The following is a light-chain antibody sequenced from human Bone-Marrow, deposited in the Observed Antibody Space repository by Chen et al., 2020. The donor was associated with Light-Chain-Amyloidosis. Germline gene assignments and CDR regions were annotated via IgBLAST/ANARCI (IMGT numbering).Light chain of an antibody. CDR3: LQYGSSLGYT. Sequence: EFVLTQSPGTLSLSPGERATLSCRASQSVYSNYLAWYQQKPGQAPRLLIYGASNRATGIPDRFGGSGSGTDFTLTISRLKPEDFAVYYCLQYGSSLGYTFGQGTKLEIK. CDR2: GAS. CDR1: QSVYSNY. J-gene: IGKJ2*01. V-gene: IGKV3-20*01.